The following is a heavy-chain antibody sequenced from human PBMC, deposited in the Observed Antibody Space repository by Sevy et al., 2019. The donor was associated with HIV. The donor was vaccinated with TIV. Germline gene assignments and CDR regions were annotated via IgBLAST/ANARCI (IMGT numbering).Heavy chain of an antibody. CDR1: GFSVNSYY. CDR3: ARDKSGYGYALNY. V-gene: IGHV3-66*01. CDR2: IYSDETT. J-gene: IGHJ4*02. Sequence: GGSLRLSCAASGFSVNSYYMTWVRQAPGKGLEGVSVIYSDETTYHADSVKDRFTISRDNSKNMLYLQMSSLRAEDTAIYYCARDKSGYGYALNYWGQGTLVTVSS. D-gene: IGHD5-18*01.